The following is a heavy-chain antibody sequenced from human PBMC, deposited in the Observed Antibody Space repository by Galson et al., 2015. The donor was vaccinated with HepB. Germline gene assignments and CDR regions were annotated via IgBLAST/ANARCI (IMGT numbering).Heavy chain of an antibody. V-gene: IGHV3-23*01. Sequence: SLRLSCAASGFTFSSYAMSWVRQAPGKGLEWVSAISGSASSTYYGDSVKGRFTISRDNTNNSLYLQMNSLRAEDTAVYYCARQNAAVSSEFDYWGQGTLVTVSS. CDR2: ISGSASST. J-gene: IGHJ4*02. CDR3: ARQNAAVSSEFDY. CDR1: GFTFSSYA. D-gene: IGHD2-15*01.